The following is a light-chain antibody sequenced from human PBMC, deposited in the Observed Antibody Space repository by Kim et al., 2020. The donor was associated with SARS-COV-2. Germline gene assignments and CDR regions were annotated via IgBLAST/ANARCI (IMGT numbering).Light chain of an antibody. CDR3: CSYAGSSTLV. Sequence: GQSIPISFTGTSSDVGGYNLVSWYQQHPGKAPKLMIYEVSKRPSGVSNRFSGSKSGNTASLTISGLQAEDEADYYCCSYAGSSTLVFGGGTQLTVL. V-gene: IGLV2-23*02. CDR2: EVS. CDR1: SSDVGGYNL. J-gene: IGLJ2*01.